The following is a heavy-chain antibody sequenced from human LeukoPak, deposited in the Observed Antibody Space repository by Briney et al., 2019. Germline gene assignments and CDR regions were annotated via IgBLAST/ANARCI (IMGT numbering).Heavy chain of an antibody. CDR3: ATRPDYYGSGSYEY. J-gene: IGHJ4*02. CDR2: IYYSGST. D-gene: IGHD3-10*01. V-gene: IGHV4-39*01. CDR1: GGSISSSSYY. Sequence: SETLSLTCTVSGGSISSSSYYWGWIRQPPGKRLEWIGSIYYSGSTYYNPSLKNRVTISVDTSKNQFSLKLSSVTAADTAVYYCATRPDYYGSGSYEYWGQGTLVTVSS.